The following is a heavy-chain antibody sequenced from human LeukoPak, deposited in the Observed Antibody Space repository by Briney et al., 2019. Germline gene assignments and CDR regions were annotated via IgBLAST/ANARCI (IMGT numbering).Heavy chain of an antibody. J-gene: IGHJ4*02. Sequence: PGGSLRLSCATSGFTFSNAWMNWVRQAPGKGLEWVGRIKSKTDGGTTDYAAPVKGRFTISRDDSKNTLYLQMNSLKTEDTAVYYCTTDPSVVPAAIPPPFDYWGQGTLVTVSS. D-gene: IGHD2-2*02. V-gene: IGHV3-15*07. CDR2: IKSKTDGGTT. CDR3: TTDPSVVPAAIPPPFDY. CDR1: GFTFSNAW.